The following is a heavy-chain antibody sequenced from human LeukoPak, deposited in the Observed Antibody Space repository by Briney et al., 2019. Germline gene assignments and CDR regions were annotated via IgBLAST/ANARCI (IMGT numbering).Heavy chain of an antibody. V-gene: IGHV3-23*01. CDR1: GFTFSSYA. J-gene: IGHJ4*02. D-gene: IGHD2-8*02. CDR2: ISGSGGNT. Sequence: GGSLRFSCAASGFTFSSYAMNWVRQAPGKGLEWVSAISGSGGNTYYADSVKGRFTISRDNSKSTLSLQMNSLRAEDTAIYYCATYRQVLLPFESWGQGTLVTVSS. CDR3: ATYRQVLLPFES.